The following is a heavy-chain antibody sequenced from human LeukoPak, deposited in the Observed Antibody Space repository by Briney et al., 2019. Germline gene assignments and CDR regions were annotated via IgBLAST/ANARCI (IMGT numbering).Heavy chain of an antibody. CDR2: IYFSGST. J-gene: IGHJ6*02. D-gene: IGHD6-6*01. Sequence: SETLSLTCTVSGGSISGYYWSWIRQPPGKGLEWIAYIYFSGSTSYSPSLKSRVTISVDTSKNQFSLKLSSVTAADTAVYYCARDRKQFVLGGYYYYDMDVWGQGTTVTVSS. V-gene: IGHV4-59*01. CDR1: GGSISGYY. CDR3: ARDRKQFVLGGYYYYDMDV.